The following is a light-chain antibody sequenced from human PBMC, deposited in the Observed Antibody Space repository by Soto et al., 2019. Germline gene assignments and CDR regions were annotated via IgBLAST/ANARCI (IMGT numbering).Light chain of an antibody. Sequence: EIVLTQSPGTLSLSPGERATLSCRASQSVSSSYLAWYQQKPGQAPRLLIYGASIRATGIPDRFSGSGSGTAFPLTISRLEPEDVAVYYCQQYGSSPLITFGQGTRLEIK. CDR3: QQYGSSPLIT. CDR1: QSVSSSY. J-gene: IGKJ5*01. V-gene: IGKV3-20*01. CDR2: GAS.